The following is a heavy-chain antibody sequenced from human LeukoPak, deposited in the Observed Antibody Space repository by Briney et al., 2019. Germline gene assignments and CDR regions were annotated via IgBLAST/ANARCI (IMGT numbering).Heavy chain of an antibody. CDR1: GFTFSSYS. J-gene: IGHJ5*02. CDR3: ARGPGWFDP. CDR2: IKQDGSEK. Sequence: GGSLRLSCAASGFTFSSYSMNWVRQAPGKGLEWVANIKQDGSEKYYVDSVKGRFTISRDNAKNSLYLQMNSLRAEDTAVYYCARGPGWFDPWGQGTLVTVSS. V-gene: IGHV3-7*04.